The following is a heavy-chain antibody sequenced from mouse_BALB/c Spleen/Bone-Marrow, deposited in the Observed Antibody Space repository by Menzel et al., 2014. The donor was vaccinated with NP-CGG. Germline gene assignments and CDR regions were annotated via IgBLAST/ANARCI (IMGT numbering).Heavy chain of an antibody. J-gene: IGHJ4*01. V-gene: IGHV5-6-2*01. CDR3: ARRAFYALDY. CDR2: IYTNDGST. CDR1: GFTFSTYY. Sequence: DVMLVESGGGLVKVGESLKLSCAASGFTFSTYYMSWVRQTPESRLELVAAIYTNDGSTYYPDTVKGRFAISRDNAKNTLYLQMSSLKSEDTALYYCARRAFYALDYWGQGTSVTVSS.